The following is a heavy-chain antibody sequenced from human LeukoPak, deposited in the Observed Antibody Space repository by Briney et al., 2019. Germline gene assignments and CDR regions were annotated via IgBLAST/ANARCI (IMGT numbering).Heavy chain of an antibody. Sequence: GGSLRLSCAASGFTFSSYSMHWVRQAPGKGLEWVSSISSGSSYIYYADSVKGRFTISRDNAKNTLYLQMNSLRAEDTAVYYCARKGYSYGLGNWFEPWGQVTLVT. J-gene: IGHJ5*02. D-gene: IGHD5-18*01. V-gene: IGHV3-21*01. CDR1: GFTFSSYS. CDR3: ARKGYSYGLGNWFEP. CDR2: ISSGSSYI.